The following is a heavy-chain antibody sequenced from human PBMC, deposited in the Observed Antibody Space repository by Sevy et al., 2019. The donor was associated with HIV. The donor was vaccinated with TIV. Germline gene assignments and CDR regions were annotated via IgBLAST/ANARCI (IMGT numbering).Heavy chain of an antibody. CDR3: AIVGLGYYSGSSYYQGDWLDP. D-gene: IGHD2-15*01. Sequence: ASVKVSCKVTGYSLSKLTIHWVRQAPGKGLEWMGSYDPKVGEIIYAQTFQGRLTMTEDTSTDTAYMELSSLTSDDTAVYFCAIVGLGYYSGSSYYQGDWLDPWGQGTLVTVSS. CDR1: GYSLSKLT. J-gene: IGHJ5*02. V-gene: IGHV1-24*01. CDR2: YDPKVGEI.